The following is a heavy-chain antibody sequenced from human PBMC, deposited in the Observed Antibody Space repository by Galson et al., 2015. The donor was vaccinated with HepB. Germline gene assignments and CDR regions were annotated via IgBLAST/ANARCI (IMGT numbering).Heavy chain of an antibody. CDR2: IYPGDSDT. D-gene: IGHD4-17*01. CDR3: ARNFYGVGSKGESAFLDY. CDR1: AYSFTGYW. J-gene: IGHJ4*02. Sequence: QSGAEVKKPGESLKISCQGSAYSFTGYWIAWVRQMPGKGLEWMGFIYPGDSDTRYNPSFQGQVTISADKSISTAYLRWSSLKASDTAIYYCARNFYGVGSKGESAFLDYWGQGTLVTVSS. V-gene: IGHV5-51*03.